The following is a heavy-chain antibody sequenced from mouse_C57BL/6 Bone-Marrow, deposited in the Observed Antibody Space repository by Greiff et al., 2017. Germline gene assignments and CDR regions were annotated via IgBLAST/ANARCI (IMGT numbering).Heavy chain of an antibody. V-gene: IGHV14-4*01. Sequence: VQLQQSGAELVRPGASVKLSCTASGFNIKDDYLHWVKQRPEQGLEWIGWIDPENGDTEYASKFQGKATITADTSSNTAYLQLSSLTSEDTAVYYCTTLLAWFAYWGQGTLVTVSA. J-gene: IGHJ3*01. CDR2: IDPENGDT. CDR1: GFNIKDDY. D-gene: IGHD1-1*01. CDR3: TTLLAWFAY.